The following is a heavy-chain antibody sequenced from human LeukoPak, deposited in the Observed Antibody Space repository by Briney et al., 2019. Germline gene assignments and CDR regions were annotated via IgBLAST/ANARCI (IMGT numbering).Heavy chain of an antibody. D-gene: IGHD6-6*01. Sequence: RWASVKVSCKASGGTFSSYVINWVRQAPGQGLEWMGGIIPIFGTANYAQKFQGRVTITADESTSTAYMELSSLRSEDTAVYYCAKRGPGVAARPGDAFDIWGQGTMVTVSS. CDR3: AKRGPGVAARPGDAFDI. V-gene: IGHV1-69*13. J-gene: IGHJ3*02. CDR2: IIPIFGTA. CDR1: GGTFSSYV.